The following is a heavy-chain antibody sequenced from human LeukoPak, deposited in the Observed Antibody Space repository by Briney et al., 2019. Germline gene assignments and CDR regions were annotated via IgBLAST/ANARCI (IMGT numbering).Heavy chain of an antibody. CDR3: ASRTSIDTAMVIGAFDI. CDR1: GFTFSSYS. D-gene: IGHD5-18*01. V-gene: IGHV3-48*01. Sequence: GGSLRLSCAASGFTFSSYSMNWVRQAPGKGLEWVSYISSSSSTIYYADSVKGRFTISRDNAKNSLYLQMNSLRAEDTAVYYCASRTSIDTAMVIGAFDIWGQGTMVTVSS. J-gene: IGHJ3*02. CDR2: ISSSSSTI.